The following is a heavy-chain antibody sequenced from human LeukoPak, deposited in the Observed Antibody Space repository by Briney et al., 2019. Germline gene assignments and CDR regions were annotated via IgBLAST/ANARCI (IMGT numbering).Heavy chain of an antibody. CDR2: IFNSGTT. Sequence: SETLSLTCTVSGGSISGYYWSWIRQPAGKRLEWIGRIFNSGTTNYNPSLKSRATISVDKSKNQFSLRLSSVTAADTAIYYCARVDDFRTGYYEYWSQGTLVTVSS. CDR3: ARVDDFRTGYYEY. D-gene: IGHD3/OR15-3a*01. J-gene: IGHJ4*02. CDR1: GGSISGYY. V-gene: IGHV4-4*07.